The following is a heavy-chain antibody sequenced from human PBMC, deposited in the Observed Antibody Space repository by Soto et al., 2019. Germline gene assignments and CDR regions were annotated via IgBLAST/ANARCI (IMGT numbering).Heavy chain of an antibody. CDR1: GFTFSGSA. Sequence: EVQLVESGGGLVQPGGSLKLSCAASGFTFSGSAMHWVRQASGKGLEWVGRIRSKANSYATAYAASVKGRFTISRDDSKNTAYLQMNSLKTEDTAVYYCTRLSDCSSTSCYDYWGQGTLVTVSS. V-gene: IGHV3-73*01. J-gene: IGHJ4*02. CDR3: TRLSDCSSTSCYDY. CDR2: IRSKANSYAT. D-gene: IGHD2-2*01.